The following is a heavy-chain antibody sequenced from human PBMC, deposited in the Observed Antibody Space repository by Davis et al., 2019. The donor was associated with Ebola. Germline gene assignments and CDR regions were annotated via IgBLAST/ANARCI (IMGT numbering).Heavy chain of an antibody. V-gene: IGHV4-30-4*01. CDR3: ASSSSGWYGDYFDY. D-gene: IGHD6-19*01. CDR1: GGSISSGDYY. J-gene: IGHJ4*02. Sequence: SETLSLTCTVSGGSISSGDYYWSWIRQPPGKGLAWIGYIYYSGSTYYNPSLKSRVTISVDTSKNQFSLKLSHVTAADTAVYYCASSSSGWYGDYFDYWGQGTLVTVSS. CDR2: IYYSGST.